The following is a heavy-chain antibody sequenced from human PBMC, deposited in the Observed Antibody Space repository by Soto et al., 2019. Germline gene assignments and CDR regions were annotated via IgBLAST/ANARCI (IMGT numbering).Heavy chain of an antibody. V-gene: IGHV1-69*01. CDR2: IIPIFGTA. CDR1: GGTFSSYA. CDR3: ARDRDYYDRQWVLIH. Sequence: QVQLVQSGAEVKKPGSSVNVSCKASGGTFSSYAISWVRQAPGQGLEWMGGIIPIFGTANYAQKFQGRVTITADESTSTAYMELSSLRSEDTAVYYCARDRDYYDRQWVLIHWGQGTLVTVSS. D-gene: IGHD3-22*01. J-gene: IGHJ4*02.